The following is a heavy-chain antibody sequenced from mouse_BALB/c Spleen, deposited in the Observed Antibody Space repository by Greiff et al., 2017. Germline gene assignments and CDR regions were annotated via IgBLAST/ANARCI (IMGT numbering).Heavy chain of an antibody. J-gene: IGHJ4*01. CDR2: IDPANGNT. Sequence: VQLKESGAELVKPGASVKLSCTASGFNIKDTYMHWVKQRPEQGLEWIGRIDPANGNTKYDPKFQGKATITADTSSNTAYLQLSSLTSEDTAVYYCARGSSYVAMDYWGQGTSVTVSS. CDR1: GFNIKDTY. V-gene: IGHV14-3*02. CDR3: ARGSSYVAMDY. D-gene: IGHD1-1*01.